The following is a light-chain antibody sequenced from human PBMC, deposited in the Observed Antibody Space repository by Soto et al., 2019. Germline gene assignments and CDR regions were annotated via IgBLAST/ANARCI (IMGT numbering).Light chain of an antibody. CDR3: QQYGSSPEWT. V-gene: IGKV3-20*01. CDR2: GAS. CDR1: QSVSSNY. J-gene: IGKJ1*01. Sequence: EIVLTQSPGTLSLSPGERATLSCRASQSVSSNYLAWYQQKPGQAPRLLIYGASSRATGIPDRFRGSGSGTDFTLTISRLEPEDFAVYYCQQYGSSPEWTFGQGTKVEIK.